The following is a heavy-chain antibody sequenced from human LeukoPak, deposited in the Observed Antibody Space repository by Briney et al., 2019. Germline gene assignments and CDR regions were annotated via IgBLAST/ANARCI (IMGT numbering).Heavy chain of an antibody. CDR2: ISAYKGNT. CDR1: GYTVSSYG. CDR3: ARGGPLWLRG. D-gene: IGHD5-12*01. Sequence: ASVKLSCTASGYTVSSYGTSWVRQAPGQGLEWMGWISAYKGNTNNEQKLQGRVTMTTETSKSTAYMELRSLRSDDTAVDYCARGGPLWLRGWGQGALVTVSS. J-gene: IGHJ4*02. V-gene: IGHV1-18*01.